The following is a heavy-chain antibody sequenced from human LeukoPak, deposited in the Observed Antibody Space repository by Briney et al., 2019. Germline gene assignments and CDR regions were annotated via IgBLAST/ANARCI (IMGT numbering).Heavy chain of an antibody. Sequence: PGGSLRLSCIASGFTFTNFAMNWVRQAPGKGLEWVSAVSGGSENAHYADSVRGRFTISRDNLKNMVFLQMSNLRVEDTAIYYCVKGSGFQLPTPRDSWGLGTLVSVSS. CDR1: GFTFTNFA. CDR3: VKGSGFQLPTPRDS. V-gene: IGHV3-23*01. D-gene: IGHD2-21*01. CDR2: VSGGSENA. J-gene: IGHJ4*02.